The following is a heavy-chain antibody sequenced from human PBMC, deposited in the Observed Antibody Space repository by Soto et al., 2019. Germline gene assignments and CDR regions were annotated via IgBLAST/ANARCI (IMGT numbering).Heavy chain of an antibody. V-gene: IGHV4-4*02. J-gene: IGHJ6*02. CDR3: ARHYYYANYYYYAMDV. D-gene: IGHD3-22*01. CDR1: GASISSSNW. CDR2: IYHDGST. Sequence: QVQLQESGPGLVRPSGTLSLTCAVSGASISSSNWWSWVRHPPGKGLEWIGDIYHDGSTNRNPSLKSRATISVDKSKNQFSLRLTSVTAADTAVYYCARHYYYANYYYYAMDVWGQGTTVTVSS.